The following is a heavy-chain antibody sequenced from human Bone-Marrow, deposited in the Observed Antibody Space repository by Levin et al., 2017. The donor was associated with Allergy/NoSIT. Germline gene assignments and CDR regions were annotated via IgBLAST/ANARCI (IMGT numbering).Heavy chain of an antibody. CDR2: IIPTLGAA. CDR1: GGTFSTYP. Sequence: SVKVSCEASGGTFSTYPISWVRQAQGHGLEWMGGIIPTLGAANYAQKFQGRVTITAHDSRNIVFMEMTNLRSDDTAVYYCVRALGTVSGSGDVWGQGTKITVSS. D-gene: IGHD3-16*01. J-gene: IGHJ6*02. V-gene: IGHV1-69*13. CDR3: VRALGTVSGSGDV.